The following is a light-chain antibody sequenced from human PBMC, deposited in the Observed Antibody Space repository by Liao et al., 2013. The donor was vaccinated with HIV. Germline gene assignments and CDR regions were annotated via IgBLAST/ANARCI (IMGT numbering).Light chain of an antibody. V-gene: IGLV3-21*04. J-gene: IGLJ1*01. CDR3: QVWDRGSAHPTV. Sequence: SYVLTQPPSVSVAPGKTARIPCGTNNIGSKSVHWYQQKPGQAPVLVIFHGIDRPSGISDRFSGSTSENTATLTISRAEAGDEADYYCQVWDRGSAHPTVFGPGTKVTVL. CDR2: HGI. CDR1: NIGSKS.